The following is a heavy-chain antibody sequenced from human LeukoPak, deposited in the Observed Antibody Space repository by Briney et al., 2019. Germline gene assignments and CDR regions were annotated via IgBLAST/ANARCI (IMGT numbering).Heavy chain of an antibody. Sequence: GGSLRLSCAASGFTLSSYWMHWVRQAPGKGLVWVSRINSDGSSTSYADSVKGRFTISRENAENTLYLQMNSLRAEDTAVYYCARDASRWGNWSDPWGQGTLVTVSS. V-gene: IGHV3-74*01. CDR1: GFTLSSYW. D-gene: IGHD6-13*01. CDR2: INSDGSST. J-gene: IGHJ5*02. CDR3: ARDASRWGNWSDP.